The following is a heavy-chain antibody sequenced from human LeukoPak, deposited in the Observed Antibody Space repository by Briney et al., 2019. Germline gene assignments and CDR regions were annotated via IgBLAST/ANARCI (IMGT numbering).Heavy chain of an antibody. Sequence: PSETLSLTCTVSGGSISSYYWSWIRQPPGKGLEWIGYIYYSGSTNYNPSLKSRVTISVDTSKNQFSLKLSSVTAADTAVYYCARVALGYSSSWYYYYGMDVWGQGTTVTVSS. CDR3: ARVALGYSSSWYYYYGMDV. D-gene: IGHD6-13*01. CDR2: IYYSGST. CDR1: GGSISSYY. J-gene: IGHJ6*02. V-gene: IGHV4-59*01.